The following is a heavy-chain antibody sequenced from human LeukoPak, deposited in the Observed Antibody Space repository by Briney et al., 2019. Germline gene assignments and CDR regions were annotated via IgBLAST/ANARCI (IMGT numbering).Heavy chain of an antibody. CDR1: GFTFSSYA. CDR2: IYVDGRTT. CDR3: IRDFRSADL. Sequence: GGSLRLSCAASGFTFSSYAMHWVRQPPGKGLVWVSRIYVDGRTTNYADSVKGRFTISRDNAKNTVYLEMNSLSVEDTATYYCIRDFRSADLWGQGTLVTVTS. J-gene: IGHJ5*02. V-gene: IGHV3-74*01.